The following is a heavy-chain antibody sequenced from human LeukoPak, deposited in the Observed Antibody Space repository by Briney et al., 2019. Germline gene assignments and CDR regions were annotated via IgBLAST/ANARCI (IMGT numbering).Heavy chain of an antibody. CDR2: ISSSSSYT. J-gene: IGHJ4*02. Sequence: GGSLRLSCAASGFTFSDYYMSWIRQAPGKGLEWVSYISSSSSYTNYADSVKGRFTISRGNAKNSLYLQMNSLRAEDTAVYYCAARGSHDYVDYWGQGTLVTVSS. V-gene: IGHV3-11*03. CDR1: GFTFSDYY. CDR3: AARGSHDYVDY.